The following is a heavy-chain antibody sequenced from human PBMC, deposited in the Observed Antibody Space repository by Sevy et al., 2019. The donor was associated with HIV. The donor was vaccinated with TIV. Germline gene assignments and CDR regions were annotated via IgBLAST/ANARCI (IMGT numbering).Heavy chain of an antibody. J-gene: IGHJ6*02. CDR1: GFTFSNAW. CDR3: TTISYGSGALYYYYGMDV. V-gene: IGHV3-15*01. D-gene: IGHD5-18*01. Sequence: GGSLRLSSAASGFTFSNAWMSWVRQAPGKGLEWVGRIKSKTDGGTTDYAAPVKGRFTISRDDSKNTLYLQMNSLKTEDTAVYYCTTISYGSGALYYYYGMDVWGQGTTVTVSS. CDR2: IKSKTDGGTT.